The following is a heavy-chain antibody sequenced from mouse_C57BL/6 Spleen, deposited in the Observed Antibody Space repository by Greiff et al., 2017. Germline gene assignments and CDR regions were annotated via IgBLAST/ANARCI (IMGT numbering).Heavy chain of an antibody. Sequence: VQLQQSGAELVKPGASVKISCKASGYAFSSYWMNWVKQRPGKGLEWIGQIYPGAGDTNYNGKFKGKATLTADKSSSTAYMQLSSLTSEDSAVYFCARCGITTVVAPRYFDVWGTGTTVTVSS. CDR3: ARCGITTVVAPRYFDV. J-gene: IGHJ1*03. D-gene: IGHD1-1*01. V-gene: IGHV1-80*01. CDR1: GYAFSSYW. CDR2: IYPGAGDT.